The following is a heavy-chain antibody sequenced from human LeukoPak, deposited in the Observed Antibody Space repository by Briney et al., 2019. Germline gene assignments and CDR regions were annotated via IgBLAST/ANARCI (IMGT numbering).Heavy chain of an antibody. CDR1: GFTFSGSW. V-gene: IGHV3-7*01. CDR2: INQDGSAK. Sequence: PGGSLRLSCAASGFTFSGSWMSWVRQAPGKGLEWVANINQDGSAKNYLDSVKGRFTISIDRGKNSLYLQMNSLRDEDTAVYYCARVLSWSGRGYWGQGTLVTVSS. J-gene: IGHJ4*02. CDR3: ARVLSWSGRGY. D-gene: IGHD3-3*01.